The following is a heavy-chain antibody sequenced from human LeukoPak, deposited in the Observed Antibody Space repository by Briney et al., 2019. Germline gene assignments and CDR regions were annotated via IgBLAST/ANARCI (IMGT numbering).Heavy chain of an antibody. V-gene: IGHV1-8*03. Sequence: ASVKVSCKASGYTFTSYDINWVRQATGQGLEWMGWMNPNSGNTGYAQKFQGRVTITRNTSVSTAYMELSSLRSEDTAVYYCARGREGVPLRSIAARTYYYYYMDVWGKGTTVTVSS. CDR1: GYTFTSYD. CDR3: ARGREGVPLRSIAARTYYYYYMDV. D-gene: IGHD6-6*01. J-gene: IGHJ6*03. CDR2: MNPNSGNT.